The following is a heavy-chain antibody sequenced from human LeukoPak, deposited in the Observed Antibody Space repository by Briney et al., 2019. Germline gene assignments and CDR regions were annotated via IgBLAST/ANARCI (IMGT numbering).Heavy chain of an antibody. D-gene: IGHD2-15*01. CDR1: GYTFTSYG. J-gene: IGHJ4*02. CDR2: ISAYNGNT. CDR3: ARDGYCSGGSCCFLAPFDY. V-gene: IGHV1-18*01. Sequence: GASVKVSCKASGYTFTSYGISWVRQAPGQGLEWMGWISAYNGNTNYAQKLQGRVTMTTDTSTSTAYMELRSLRSDGTAVYYCARDGYCSGGSCCFLAPFDYWGQGTLVTVSS.